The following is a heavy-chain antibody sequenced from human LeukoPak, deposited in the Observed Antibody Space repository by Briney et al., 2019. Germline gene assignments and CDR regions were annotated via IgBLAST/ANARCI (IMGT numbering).Heavy chain of an antibody. CDR3: ARHGYYVWGSYRYDTNLDY. CDR1: GYRFTNYW. J-gene: IGHJ4*02. D-gene: IGHD3-16*02. Sequence: GESLKISCKGSGYRFTNYWIGWVRQMPGKGLEWMGIIYPGDSDTRYSPSFQGQVTISADKSISTAYLQWSSLKASDTAMYYCARHGYYVWGSYRYDTNLDYWGQGTLVTVSS. V-gene: IGHV5-51*01. CDR2: IYPGDSDT.